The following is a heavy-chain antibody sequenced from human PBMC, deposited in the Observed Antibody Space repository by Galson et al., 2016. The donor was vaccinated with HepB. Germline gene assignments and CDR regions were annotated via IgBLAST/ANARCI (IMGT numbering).Heavy chain of an antibody. D-gene: IGHD1/OR15-1a*01. Sequence: SLRLSCAASGFTFDDYAMHWVRQAPGKGLEWVTGISWNSGSIGYADSVKGRFTISRDNSKNTLYLQMNSLRVDDTAVYYCAKGTTLQVHFGYFDHWGQGTLVTVSS. CDR3: AKGTTLQVHFGYFDH. CDR1: GFTFDDYA. V-gene: IGHV3-9*01. CDR2: ISWNSGSI. J-gene: IGHJ4*02.